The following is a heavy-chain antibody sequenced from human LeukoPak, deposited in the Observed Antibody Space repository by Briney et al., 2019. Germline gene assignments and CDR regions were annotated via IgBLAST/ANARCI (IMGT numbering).Heavy chain of an antibody. CDR2: INHNGNVN. Sequence: PGGSLRLSCAASGFTFSSYWMNWARQAPGKGLEWVASINHNGNVNYYVDSVKGRFTISRDNAKNSLYLQMNSLRAEDTAVYYCARDDRYSNYVLGYWGQGTLVTVSS. J-gene: IGHJ4*02. CDR3: ARDDRYSNYVLGY. D-gene: IGHD4-11*01. V-gene: IGHV3-7*01. CDR1: GFTFSSYW.